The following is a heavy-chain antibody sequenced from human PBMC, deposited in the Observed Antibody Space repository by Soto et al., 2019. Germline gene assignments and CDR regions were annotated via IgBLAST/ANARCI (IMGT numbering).Heavy chain of an antibody. CDR2: IYSGGST. V-gene: IGHV3-66*01. Sequence: GGSLRLSCAASGFTVSSNYMSWVRQAPGKGLEWVSVIYSGGSTYYADSVKGRFTISRDNSKNTLYLQMNSLRAEDTAVYYCARDFTSMTTVPSDAFDIWGQGTMVTVSS. CDR3: ARDFTSMTTVPSDAFDI. CDR1: GFTVSSNY. J-gene: IGHJ3*02. D-gene: IGHD4-17*01.